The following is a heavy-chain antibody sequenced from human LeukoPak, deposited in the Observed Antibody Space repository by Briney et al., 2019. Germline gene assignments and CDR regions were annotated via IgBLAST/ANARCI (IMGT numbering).Heavy chain of an antibody. J-gene: IGHJ4*02. D-gene: IGHD7-27*01. Sequence: GGSLRLSCAASGFTVSSNYMSWVRQAPGKGLEWVSVIYSGGSTYYADSVKGRFTISRDDSKNTLYLQMNSLKTEDTAVYYCTTDTNWAFDYWGQGTLVTVSS. CDR1: GFTVSSNY. CDR2: IYSGGST. CDR3: TTDTNWAFDY. V-gene: IGHV3-66*01.